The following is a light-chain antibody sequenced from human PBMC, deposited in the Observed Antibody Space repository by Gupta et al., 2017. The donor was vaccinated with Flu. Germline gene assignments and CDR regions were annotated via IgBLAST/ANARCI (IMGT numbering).Light chain of an antibody. CDR1: SSNIGAGYD. V-gene: IGLV1-40*01. CDR3: QSYDSSLSGSDV. J-gene: IGLJ1*01. Sequence: QPPSVSGAPGQRVTISCTGSSSNIGAGYDVHWYQQLPGTAPKLLIYGNSNRPSGVPDRFSGSKSGTSASLAITGLQAEDEADYYCQSYDSSLSGSDVFGTGTKVTVL. CDR2: GNS.